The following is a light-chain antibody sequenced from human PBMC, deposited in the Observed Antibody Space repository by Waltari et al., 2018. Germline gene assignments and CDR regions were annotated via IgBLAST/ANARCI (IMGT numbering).Light chain of an antibody. CDR2: RNN. Sequence: QSVLTQPPSASGTPGQRVRFSCSGSHANLGSNFLYWYQQFPGMAPKLLIYRNNQRPSGVPDRFSGSKFGTSASLAISGLRSEDEAVYYCASWDDSHYVFGTGTKVTVL. CDR1: HANLGSNF. CDR3: ASWDDSHYV. J-gene: IGLJ1*01. V-gene: IGLV1-47*01.